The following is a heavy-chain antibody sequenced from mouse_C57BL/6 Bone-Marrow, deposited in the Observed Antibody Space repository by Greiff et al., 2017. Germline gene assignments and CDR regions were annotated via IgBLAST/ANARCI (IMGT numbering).Heavy chain of an antibody. CDR2: IDPSDSYT. V-gene: IGHV1-69*01. CDR1: GYTFTSYW. CDR3: ARGPHWYFDV. J-gene: IGHJ1*03. Sequence: VQLQQPGAELVMPGASVKLSCKASGYTFTSYWMHWVKQRPGQGLEWIGEIDPSDSYTNYNQKFKGKSTLTVDKSSSTAYMQLSSLTSEYSAVYYCARGPHWYFDVWGTGTTVTVSS.